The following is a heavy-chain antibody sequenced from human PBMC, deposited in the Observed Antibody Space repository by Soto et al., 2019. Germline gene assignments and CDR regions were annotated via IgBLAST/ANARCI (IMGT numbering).Heavy chain of an antibody. CDR1: GYTFTSYA. D-gene: IGHD3-22*01. Sequence: ASVKVSCKASGYTFTSYAMHWVRQAPGQRLEWMGWINAGNGNTKYSQKFQGRVTITRDTSASTAYMELSSLRSEDTAVYYCARDPDDYDSSGPPSGGMDVWGQGTTVTVSS. CDR3: ARDPDDYDSSGPPSGGMDV. CDR2: INAGNGNT. J-gene: IGHJ6*02. V-gene: IGHV1-3*01.